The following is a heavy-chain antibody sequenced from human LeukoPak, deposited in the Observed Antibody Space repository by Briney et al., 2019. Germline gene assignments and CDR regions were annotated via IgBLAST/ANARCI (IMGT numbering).Heavy chain of an antibody. CDR2: TSSSDAGT. CDR1: GFTLSTYA. J-gene: IGHJ3*02. V-gene: IGHV3-23*01. Sequence: PGGSLRLSCAASGFTLSTYAMSWVRQTPGKGLEWVAATSSSDAGTYHADSVRGRFTISRDNSKNTLYLQMNSLRAEDTAVYYCAKSFSTYYYDSSGYLGDAFDIWGQGTMVTVSS. D-gene: IGHD3-22*01. CDR3: AKSFSTYYYDSSGYLGDAFDI.